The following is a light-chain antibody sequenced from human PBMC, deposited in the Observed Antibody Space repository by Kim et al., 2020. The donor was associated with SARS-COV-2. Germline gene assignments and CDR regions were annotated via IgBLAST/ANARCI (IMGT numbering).Light chain of an antibody. V-gene: IGLV2-23*02. CDR3: CSYAGSSTSV. J-gene: IGLJ1*01. Sequence: QSALTQPASVSGSTGQSITISCTGTSSDVGSYNLVSWYQQHPGKAPKLMIYEVSKRPSGVSNRFSGSKSGNTASLTISGLQAEDEADYYCCSYAGSSTSVFVTGTKVTVL. CDR2: EVS. CDR1: SSDVGSYNL.